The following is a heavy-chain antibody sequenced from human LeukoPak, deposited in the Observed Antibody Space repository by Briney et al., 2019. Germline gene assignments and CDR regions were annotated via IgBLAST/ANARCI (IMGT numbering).Heavy chain of an antibody. Sequence: GASVKVSCKASGGTFSSYAISWVRQAPGQGLEWMGRVIPILGIANYAQKFQGRVTITADKSTSTAYMELGSLRSEDTAVYYCAKAGYAPYYGMDVWGQGTTVTVSS. D-gene: IGHD5-12*01. CDR1: GGTFSSYA. J-gene: IGHJ6*02. V-gene: IGHV1-69*04. CDR3: AKAGYAPYYGMDV. CDR2: VIPILGIA.